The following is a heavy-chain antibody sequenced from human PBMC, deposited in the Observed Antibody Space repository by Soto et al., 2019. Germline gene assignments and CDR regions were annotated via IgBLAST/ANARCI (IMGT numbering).Heavy chain of an antibody. CDR2: IYSDGNT. Sequence: EVQLVESGGGLVQPEGSLRLSCAASGFTVRISYMGWVRQAPGKGLGWVSSIYSDGNTYYADSVRGRFTISTDNSKDTLYLQMTILRVDDTAMYYCARHVGYYWYFDLWGRGTLVTVSS. CDR3: ARHVGYYWYFDL. V-gene: IGHV3-66*04. D-gene: IGHD6-13*01. J-gene: IGHJ2*01. CDR1: GFTVRISY.